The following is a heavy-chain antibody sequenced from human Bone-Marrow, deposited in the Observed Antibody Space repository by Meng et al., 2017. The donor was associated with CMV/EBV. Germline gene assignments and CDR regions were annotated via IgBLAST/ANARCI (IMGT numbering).Heavy chain of an antibody. V-gene: IGHV3-7*03. J-gene: IGHJ4*02. Sequence: GGSLRLSCAASGFTFSSYWMSWVRQAPGKGLEWVANIKQDGSEKYYVDSVKGRFTISRDNAKNSLYLQMNSLRAEDTALYYCASEGDSSFFDYWGQGTLVTVSS. D-gene: IGHD6-6*01. CDR2: IKQDGSEK. CDR1: GFTFSSYW. CDR3: ASEGDSSFFDY.